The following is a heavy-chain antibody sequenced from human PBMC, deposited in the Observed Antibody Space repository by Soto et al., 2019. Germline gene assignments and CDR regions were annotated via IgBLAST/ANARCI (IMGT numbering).Heavy chain of an antibody. V-gene: IGHV3-64D*06. J-gene: IGHJ4*02. CDR3: VKGTGYSSSWYVY. CDR2: ISSNGGST. D-gene: IGHD6-13*01. Sequence: GGSLRLSCSASGFTFSSYAMHWVRQAPGKGLEYVSAISSNGGSTYYADSVKGRFTISRDNSKNTLYLQMSSLRAEDTAVYYCVKGTGYSSSWYVYWGQGTLVTVAS. CDR1: GFTFSSYA.